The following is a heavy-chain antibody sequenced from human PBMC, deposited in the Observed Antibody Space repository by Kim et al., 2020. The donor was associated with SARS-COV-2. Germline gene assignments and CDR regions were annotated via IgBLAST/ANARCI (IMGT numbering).Heavy chain of an antibody. V-gene: IGHV1-46*01. Sequence: ASVKVSCKASGYTFTSYYMHWVRQAPGQGLEWMGIINPSGGSTSYAQKFQGRVTMTRDTSTSTVYMELSSLRSEDTAVYYCARASFYIDRGWFDPWGQGTLIGWFDTWGQGTLVTVSS. D-gene: IGHD3-10*01. J-gene: IGHJ5*02. CDR2: INPSGGST. CDR3: ARASFYIDRGWFDPWGQGTLIGWFDT. CDR1: GYTFTSYY.